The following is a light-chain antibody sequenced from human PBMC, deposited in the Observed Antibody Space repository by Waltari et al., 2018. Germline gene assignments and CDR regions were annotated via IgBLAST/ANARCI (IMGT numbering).Light chain of an antibody. Sequence: QSALTQPRSVSGSPGQSVTISCTGTSSDAGGYDYVSWYQQHPGKVPKLMIYDVSKRPSGVPDRFSDSKSGNTASLTISGLQAEDEADYYCCSYAGSVVFGGGTKLTVL. CDR1: SSDAGGYDY. CDR2: DVS. J-gene: IGLJ2*01. CDR3: CSYAGSVV. V-gene: IGLV2-11*01.